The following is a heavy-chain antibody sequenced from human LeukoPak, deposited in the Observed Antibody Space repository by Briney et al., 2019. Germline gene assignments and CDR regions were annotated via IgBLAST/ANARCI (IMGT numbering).Heavy chain of an antibody. D-gene: IGHD1-20*01. CDR1: GGRFSSYA. CDR3: ARAVLYNWDARTYYFYYMDV. V-gene: IGHV1-69*05. CDR2: IIPISGTA. J-gene: IGHJ6*03. Sequence: VASVKVSCKTSGGRFSSYAFSWVRQAPGQGLEWMGGIIPISGTANYAQKFQDRVTIATDASTSTAYMELSSLRSEDTAVYYCARAVLYNWDARTYYFYYMDVWRKGTTVTVSS.